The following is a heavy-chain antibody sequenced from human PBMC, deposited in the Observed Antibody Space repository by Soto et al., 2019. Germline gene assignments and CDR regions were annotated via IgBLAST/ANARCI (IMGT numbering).Heavy chain of an antibody. D-gene: IGHD2-15*01. Sequence: QVQLQQWGAGLLKPSETLSLTCAVYGGSFSGYYWSWIRQPPGKGLEWIGEINHSGSTNYNPSLKSRVTISVDASKNQCSLKLSSVTAADTAVYYCARFFCSGGSCYSLDYWGQGPLVTVSS. CDR1: GGSFSGYY. CDR3: ARFFCSGGSCYSLDY. CDR2: INHSGST. V-gene: IGHV4-34*01. J-gene: IGHJ4*02.